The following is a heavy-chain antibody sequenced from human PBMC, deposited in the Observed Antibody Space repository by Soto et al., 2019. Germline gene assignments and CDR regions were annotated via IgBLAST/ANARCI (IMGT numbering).Heavy chain of an antibody. Sequence: LSLTCAVTGGSISSGGYSWSWIRQPPGKGLEWIGYIYHSGSTYYNPSLKSRVTISVDRSKNQFSLKLSSVTAADTAVYYCAREYQPTNWFDPWGQGTLVTVSS. CDR3: AREYQPTNWFDP. CDR1: GGSISSGGYS. V-gene: IGHV4-30-2*01. J-gene: IGHJ5*02. D-gene: IGHD2-2*01. CDR2: IYHSGST.